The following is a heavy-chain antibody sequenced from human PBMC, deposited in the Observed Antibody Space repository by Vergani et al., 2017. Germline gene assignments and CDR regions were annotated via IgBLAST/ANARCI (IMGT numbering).Heavy chain of an antibody. CDR1: GFTFSSYE. Sequence: EVQLVESGGGLVQPGGSLRLSCAASGFTFSSYEMNWVRQAPGKGLEWVSYISSSGSTIYYADSVKGRFTISRDNAKNSLYLQMNSLRAEDTAVYFCTRGAGYYGELDYWGQGSLVTVSS. CDR3: TRGAGYYGELDY. J-gene: IGHJ4*02. CDR2: ISSSGSTI. V-gene: IGHV3-48*03. D-gene: IGHD4-17*01.